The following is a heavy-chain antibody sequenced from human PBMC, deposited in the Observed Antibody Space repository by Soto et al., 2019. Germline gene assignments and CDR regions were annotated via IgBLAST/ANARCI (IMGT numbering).Heavy chain of an antibody. J-gene: IGHJ4*02. D-gene: IGHD5-12*01. Sequence: GSLRLSCADSGFTFSSYAMNWVRQAPGKGLEWVSAISGSGGSTYYADSVKGRFTISRDNSKNTLYLQMNSLRAEDTAVYYCAKDGPAGGYELTFDYWGQGTLVTVSS. CDR1: GFTFSSYA. CDR2: ISGSGGST. V-gene: IGHV3-23*01. CDR3: AKDGPAGGYELTFDY.